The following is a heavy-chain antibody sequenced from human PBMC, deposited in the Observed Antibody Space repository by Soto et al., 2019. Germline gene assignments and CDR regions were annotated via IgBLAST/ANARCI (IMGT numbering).Heavy chain of an antibody. CDR3: ARDRGDSSSWYREYGMDV. Sequence: GGSLRLSCAASGFTFSSYWVSWVRQAPGKGLEWVANIKQDGSEKYYVDSVKGRFTISRDNAKNSLYLQMNSLRAEDTAVYYCARDRGDSSSWYREYGMDVWGQGTTVTVSS. D-gene: IGHD6-13*01. J-gene: IGHJ6*02. CDR2: IKQDGSEK. V-gene: IGHV3-7*05. CDR1: GFTFSSYW.